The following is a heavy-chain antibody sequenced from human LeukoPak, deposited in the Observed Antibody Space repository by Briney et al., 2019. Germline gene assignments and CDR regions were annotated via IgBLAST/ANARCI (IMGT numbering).Heavy chain of an antibody. CDR2: INPNSGGT. V-gene: IGHV1-2*02. Sequence: ASVKVSCKASGYTFTDYYMHWVRQAPGQGLEWMGWINPNSGGTNYAQKFQGRVTMTRDTSISTAYMELSRLRSDDTAVYYCARDVVVAATPGAFDIWGQGTMVTVSS. CDR1: GYTFTDYY. J-gene: IGHJ3*02. D-gene: IGHD2-15*01. CDR3: ARDVVVAATPGAFDI.